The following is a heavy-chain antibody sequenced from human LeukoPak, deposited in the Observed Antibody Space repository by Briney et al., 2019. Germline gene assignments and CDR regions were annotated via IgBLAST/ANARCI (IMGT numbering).Heavy chain of an antibody. Sequence: PGESLKISCKGSGYSFTSYWIGWVRQMPGKGLEWMGIIYPGDSDTRYSPSFQGQVTISADKSISTAYLQWSSLKASDTAMYYCATSSQNFWSGYYRVDYWGQGTLVTVSS. V-gene: IGHV5-51*01. CDR1: GYSFTSYW. CDR3: ATSSQNFWSGYYRVDY. J-gene: IGHJ4*02. D-gene: IGHD3-3*01. CDR2: IYPGDSDT.